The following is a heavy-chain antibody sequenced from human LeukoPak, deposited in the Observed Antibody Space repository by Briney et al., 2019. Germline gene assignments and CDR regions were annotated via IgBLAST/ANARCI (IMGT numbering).Heavy chain of an antibody. D-gene: IGHD3-22*01. CDR1: TFTVSSNY. Sequence: GGSMRLSSAASTFTVSSNYMSWVRPADGKGLEWVSVIYSGGSKYCEDSVKVRFTISRDNSKNTLYLQMNSLRAEDTAVYYCAAPRGYYDSSGYYYDFDCWGQGTRITVSS. J-gene: IGHJ4*02. CDR3: AAPRGYYDSSGYYYDFDC. V-gene: IGHV3-53*01. CDR2: IYSGGSK.